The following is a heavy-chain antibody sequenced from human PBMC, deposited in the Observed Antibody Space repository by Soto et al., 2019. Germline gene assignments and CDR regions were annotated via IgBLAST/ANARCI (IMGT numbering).Heavy chain of an antibody. V-gene: IGHV4-34*01. CDR2: INHSGST. Sequence: SETLSLTCAVYGGSFSGYYWSWIRQPPGKGLEWIGEINHSGSTNYNPSLKSRVTISVDTSKNQFSLKLSSVTAADTAVYYCARGLRFLEWLFPHEGMDVWGQGTTVTVSS. CDR1: GGSFSGYY. CDR3: ARGLRFLEWLFPHEGMDV. D-gene: IGHD3-3*01. J-gene: IGHJ6*02.